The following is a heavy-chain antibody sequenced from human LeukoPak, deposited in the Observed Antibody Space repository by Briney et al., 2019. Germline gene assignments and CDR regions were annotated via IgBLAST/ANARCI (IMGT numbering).Heavy chain of an antibody. D-gene: IGHD2-21*02. CDR1: GGTFSSYA. V-gene: IGHV1-69*05. CDR3: ARSRGYCGGDCRLDY. Sequence: SVKVSCKASGGTFSSYAFSWVRQAPGQGLEWMGRIIPIFGTANYAQKFQGRVTITTDESTSTAYMELSSLRSEDTAVYYCARSRGYCGGDCRLDYWGQGTLVTVSS. CDR2: IIPIFGTA. J-gene: IGHJ4*02.